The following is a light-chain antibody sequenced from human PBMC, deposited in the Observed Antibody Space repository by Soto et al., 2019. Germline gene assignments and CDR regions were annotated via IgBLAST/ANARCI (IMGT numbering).Light chain of an antibody. Sequence: QSVLTQPPSASGSPGQSVTISCTGTSSDVGAYNYVSWYQQHPGKAPKLMIYDVSKRPSGVPYRFSGSKSGNAASLTVSGLQGEDEADYYCAAWDDSLNGHVFGTGTQLTVL. CDR2: DVS. CDR1: SSDVGAYNY. J-gene: IGLJ1*01. CDR3: AAWDDSLNGHV. V-gene: IGLV2-8*01.